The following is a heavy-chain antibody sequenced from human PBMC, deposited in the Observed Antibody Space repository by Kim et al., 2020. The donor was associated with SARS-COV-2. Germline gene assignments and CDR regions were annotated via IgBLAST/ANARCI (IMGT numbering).Heavy chain of an antibody. CDR1: GFTVNKAW. J-gene: IGHJ4*02. D-gene: IGHD2-15*01. V-gene: IGHV3-15*04. Sequence: GGSLRLSCAVSGFTVNKAWMSWVRQAPGKGLEWLGRIESERDGGKSDFAAPVRGRFIISRDDSDNTVHLQMSNLKTEDTAMYYCTTQYWGAGIVFDHWGQGTRVPVSS. CDR2: IESERDGGKS. CDR3: TTQYWGAGIVFDH.